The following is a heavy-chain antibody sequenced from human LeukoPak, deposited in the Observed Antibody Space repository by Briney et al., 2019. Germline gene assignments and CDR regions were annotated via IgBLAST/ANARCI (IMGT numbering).Heavy chain of an antibody. J-gene: IGHJ4*02. CDR1: GFTVSSNY. D-gene: IGHD5-12*01. CDR3: ARDLRDSGYVGFDY. Sequence: GGSLRLSCAASGFTVSSNYMRWVRQAPGKGLEWVSVIYSGGSTYYADSVKGRFTISRDNSKNTLYLQMNSLRAEDTAVYYRARDLRDSGYVGFDYWGQGTLVTVSS. V-gene: IGHV3-66*01. CDR2: IYSGGST.